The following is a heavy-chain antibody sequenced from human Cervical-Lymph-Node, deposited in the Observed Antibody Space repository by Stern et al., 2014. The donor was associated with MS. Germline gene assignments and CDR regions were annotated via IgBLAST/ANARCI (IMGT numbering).Heavy chain of an antibody. D-gene: IGHD3-22*01. CDR2: INAGNGNT. Sequence: VQLVESGAEVKKPGASVKVSCKASGYTFTSYAMHWARQAPGQRLAWMGWINAGNGNTKYSQKFQGRVTITRDTSASTAYMELSSLRSEDTAVYYCARVHYYDSSGYYYDLNWFDPWGQGTLVTVSS. CDR3: ARVHYYDSSGYYYDLNWFDP. CDR1: GYTFTSYA. V-gene: IGHV1-3*01. J-gene: IGHJ5*02.